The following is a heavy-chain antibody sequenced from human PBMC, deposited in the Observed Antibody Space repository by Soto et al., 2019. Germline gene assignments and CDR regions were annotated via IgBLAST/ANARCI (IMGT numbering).Heavy chain of an antibody. J-gene: IGHJ4*02. CDR1: EVSFSRGEPS. Sequence: LQESGPGLGKPSPARSLTCTVSEVSFSRGEPSWAWIRQTPGTGRECIGHIPFSGNIIYNPSLTGRLTISVDTSKNQFSLTLASVTAADTAVYYCARGPDRAKEGYWGQRTRVIVSS. CDR2: IPFSGNI. CDR3: ARGPDRAKEGY. V-gene: IGHV4-30-4*01.